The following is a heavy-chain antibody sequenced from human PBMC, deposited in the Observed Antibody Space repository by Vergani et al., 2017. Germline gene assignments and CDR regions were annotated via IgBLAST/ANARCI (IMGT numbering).Heavy chain of an antibody. Sequence: EVQLVESGGGLVQPGRSLRLSCAASGFTFSSYSMNWVRQAPGKGLEWVSSISSSSSYIYYADSVKGRFTISRDIAKNSLYLQMNSLRAEDTAVYYCARAYYYDSSGYNRGYWYFDLWGRGTLVTVSS. CDR1: GFTFSSYS. CDR3: ARAYYYDSSGYNRGYWYFDL. V-gene: IGHV3-21*01. J-gene: IGHJ2*01. CDR2: ISSSSSYI. D-gene: IGHD3-22*01.